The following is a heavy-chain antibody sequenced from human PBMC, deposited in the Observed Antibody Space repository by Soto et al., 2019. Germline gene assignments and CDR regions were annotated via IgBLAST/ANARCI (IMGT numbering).Heavy chain of an antibody. V-gene: IGHV3-30-3*01. CDR2: ISYDGSNK. Sequence: QVQLVESGGGVVQPGRSLRLSCAASGFTFSSYAMHWVRQAPGKGLEWVAVISYDGSNKYYADSVKGRFTISRDNSKNTLYLQMNSLRAEDTAVYYCARGYSSSPRAFDYWGQGTLVTVSS. CDR1: GFTFSSYA. CDR3: ARGYSSSPRAFDY. D-gene: IGHD6-6*01. J-gene: IGHJ4*02.